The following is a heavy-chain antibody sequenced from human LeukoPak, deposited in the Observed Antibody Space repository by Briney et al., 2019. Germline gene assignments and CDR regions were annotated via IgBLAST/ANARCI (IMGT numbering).Heavy chain of an antibody. CDR1: GGTFSSYA. V-gene: IGHV1-69*01. CDR2: IIPIFGTA. J-gene: IGHJ3*02. D-gene: IGHD6-6*01. CDR3: ARGSVGSIAAPSDAFDI. Sequence: ASVKVSCKAFGGTFSSYAISWVRQAPGQGLEWMGGIIPIFGTANYAQKFQGRVTITADESTSTAYMELSSLRSEDTAVYYCARGSVGSIAAPSDAFDIWGQGTMVTVSS.